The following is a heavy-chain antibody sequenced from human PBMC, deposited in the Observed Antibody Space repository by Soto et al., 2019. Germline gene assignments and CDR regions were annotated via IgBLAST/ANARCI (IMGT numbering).Heavy chain of an antibody. Sequence: GASVKVSCKASGYTFTGYYMHWVRQAPGQGLEWMGWINPNSGGTNYAQKFQGRVTTTRDTSISTAYMELSRLRSDDTAVYYCARDRYYSGSYGSWGQGTLVTVSS. D-gene: IGHD1-26*01. CDR3: ARDRYYSGSYGS. V-gene: IGHV1-2*02. CDR2: INPNSGGT. CDR1: GYTFTGYY. J-gene: IGHJ4*02.